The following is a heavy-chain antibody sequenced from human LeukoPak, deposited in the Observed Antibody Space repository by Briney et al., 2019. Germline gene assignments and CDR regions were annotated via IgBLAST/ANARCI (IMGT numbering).Heavy chain of an antibody. V-gene: IGHV3-66*01. CDR2: IYGSGIT. J-gene: IGHJ4*02. CDR3: ARDIGVGAVGY. Sequence: GGSLRLSCVVSGLTVSDNYMNWVRQAPGKGLEWVSVIYGSGITYYTDSVQGRFSISRDNAKNSLYLQMNSLRAEDTAVYYCARDIGVGAVGYWGQGTLVTVSS. CDR1: GLTVSDNY. D-gene: IGHD1-26*01.